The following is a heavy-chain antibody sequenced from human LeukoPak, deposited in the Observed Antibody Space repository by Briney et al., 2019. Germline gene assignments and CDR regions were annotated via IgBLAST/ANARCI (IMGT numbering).Heavy chain of an antibody. J-gene: IGHJ4*02. CDR1: GFTFDDYA. Sequence: GGSLRLSCAASGFTFDDYAMHWVRQAPGKGLEWVSLISGDGGSTYYADSVKGRFTISRDNSKNSLYLQMNSLRVEDTAVYYCARSAYGTLSVGGWGQGTLVTVSS. D-gene: IGHD3-16*01. V-gene: IGHV3-43*02. CDR3: ARSAYGTLSVGG. CDR2: ISGDGGST.